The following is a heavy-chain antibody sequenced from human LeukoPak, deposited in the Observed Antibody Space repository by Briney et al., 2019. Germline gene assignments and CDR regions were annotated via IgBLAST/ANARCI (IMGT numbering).Heavy chain of an antibody. Sequence: PGGSLRLSCAASGFTFSNACMSWVRQAPGKGLEWVGCIKSKTVGATTDYSAPVKGRFTISRDDSKNTLYLQMNSLKTEDTAVYYCTTDGTPVYYDFWSDRLSDYYYYMDVWGKGTTVTVSS. CDR3: TTDGTPVYYDFWSDRLSDYYYYMDV. J-gene: IGHJ6*03. V-gene: IGHV3-15*01. CDR2: IKSKTVGATT. CDR1: GFTFSNAC. D-gene: IGHD3-3*01.